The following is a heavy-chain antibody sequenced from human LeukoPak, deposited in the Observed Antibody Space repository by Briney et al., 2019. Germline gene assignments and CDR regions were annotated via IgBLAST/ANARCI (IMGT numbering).Heavy chain of an antibody. J-gene: IGHJ4*02. Sequence: PGGPLRLSCAASGFIFSSYGMYWVRQAPGKGLEWVAVISNDGNNKEYADSVKGRFTISRDNSKNTLYLQMNSLRADDTAVYHCAKDGLMRFFDYWGQGTLVTVSS. CDR3: AKDGLMRFFDY. CDR2: ISNDGNNK. V-gene: IGHV3-30*18. CDR1: GFIFSSYG. D-gene: IGHD2-8*01.